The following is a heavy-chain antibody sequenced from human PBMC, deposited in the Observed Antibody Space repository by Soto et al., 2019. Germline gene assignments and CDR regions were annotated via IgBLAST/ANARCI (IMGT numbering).Heavy chain of an antibody. CDR1: GYTFTGYY. D-gene: IGHD2-2*01. V-gene: IGHV1-2*02. Sequence: QVQLVQSGAEVKKPGASVKVSCKTSGYTFTGYYIYWVRQAPGQGLEWMSWINPHSGGTDSSQKFQGRVTMTRDTSISTAYMELRRLRSDDTGVYYCAGTYCSSTTWPTTYWGQGNLVTVSS. J-gene: IGHJ4*02. CDR3: AGTYCSSTTWPTTY. CDR2: INPHSGGT.